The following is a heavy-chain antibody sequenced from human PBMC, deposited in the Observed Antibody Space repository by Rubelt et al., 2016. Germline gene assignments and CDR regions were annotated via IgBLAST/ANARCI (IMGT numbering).Heavy chain of an antibody. V-gene: IGHV1-18*01. CDR2: ISAYNGNT. CDR1: GYTFTSYG. Sequence: SGAEVKKPGASVKVSCKASGYTFTSYGISWVRQAPGQGLEWMGWISAYNGNTNYAQKLQGRVTMTRDTSISTAYMELSRLRSDDTAVYYCARDRFLVVVPAAIPHYYYYYGMDVWGQGTTVTVSS. J-gene: IGHJ6*02. D-gene: IGHD2-2*02. CDR3: ARDRFLVVVPAAIPHYYYYYGMDV.